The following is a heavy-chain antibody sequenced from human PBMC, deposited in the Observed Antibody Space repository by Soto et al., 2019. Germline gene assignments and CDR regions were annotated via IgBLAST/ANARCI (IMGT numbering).Heavy chain of an antibody. CDR1: GFTFSSYA. Sequence: PGGSLRLSCAASGFTFSSYAMSWVRQAPGKGLEWVSAISGSGGSTYYADSVKGRFTIPRDNSKNTLYLQMNSLRAEDTAVYYCAKDGPIFGVVPAHMDVWGQGTTVTVSS. CDR3: AKDGPIFGVVPAHMDV. D-gene: IGHD3-3*01. CDR2: ISGSGGST. V-gene: IGHV3-23*01. J-gene: IGHJ6*02.